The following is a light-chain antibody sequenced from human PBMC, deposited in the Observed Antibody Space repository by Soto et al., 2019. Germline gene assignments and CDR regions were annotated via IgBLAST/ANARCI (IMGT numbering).Light chain of an antibody. J-gene: IGKJ1*01. CDR2: GAS. Sequence: EIVLTQSPGALSLSPGERATLSCGASQSVSSSYLAWYQQKPGQAPRLLIYGASTRATGIPDRFSGSGSGTPFTLPISRLEPENFGLYYCQQYGSSPRTFGQGTKVKIK. CDR3: QQYGSSPRT. CDR1: QSVSSSY. V-gene: IGKV3-20*01.